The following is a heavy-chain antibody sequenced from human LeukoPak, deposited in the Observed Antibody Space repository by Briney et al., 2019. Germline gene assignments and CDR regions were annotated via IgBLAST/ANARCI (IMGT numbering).Heavy chain of an antibody. CDR1: GGSISSYY. J-gene: IGHJ3*02. V-gene: IGHV4-59*08. CDR3: ATQTLAVAGSDAFDI. D-gene: IGHD6-19*01. Sequence: PSETLSLTCTVSGGSISSYYWSWIRQPPGKGLEWIGYIYYSGSTNYNPSLKSRVTISVDTSKNQFSLKLSSVTAADTAVYYCATQTLAVAGSDAFDIWGQGTMVTVSS. CDR2: IYYSGST.